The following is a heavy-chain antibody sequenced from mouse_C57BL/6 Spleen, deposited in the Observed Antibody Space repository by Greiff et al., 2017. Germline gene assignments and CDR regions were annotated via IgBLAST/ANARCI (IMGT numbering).Heavy chain of an antibody. CDR3: ERWYYYGSSRAWFAY. J-gene: IGHJ3*01. V-gene: IGHV1-55*01. CDR1: GYTFTSYW. Sequence: QVQLQQPGAELVKPGASVKMSCKASGYTFTSYWITWVKQRPGQGLEWIGDIYPGSGSTNYNEKFKSKATLTVDTSSSTAYMQLSSLTSVDSAVYYCERWYYYGSSRAWFAYWGQGTLVTVSA. CDR2: IYPGSGST. D-gene: IGHD1-1*01.